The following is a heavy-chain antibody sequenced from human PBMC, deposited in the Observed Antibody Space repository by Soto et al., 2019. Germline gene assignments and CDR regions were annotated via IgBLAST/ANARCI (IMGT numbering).Heavy chain of an antibody. Sequence: QIKLVESGGGLVKPGGSLRLSCAASGFTFSDFYMTWVCQAPGKGLEWLSYISINSNHKEYGDSVKGRHTISRDNAKNSLYLQMNSLRADDTAVYYCVRGGGGGQFDYWGQGTLVTVSS. CDR3: VRGGGGGQFDY. CDR1: GFTFSDFY. CDR2: ISINSNHK. D-gene: IGHD2-21*01. V-gene: IGHV3-11*06. J-gene: IGHJ4*02.